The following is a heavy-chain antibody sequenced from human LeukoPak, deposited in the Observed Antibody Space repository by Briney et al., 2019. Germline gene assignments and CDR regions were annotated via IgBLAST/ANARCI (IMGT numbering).Heavy chain of an antibody. V-gene: IGHV3-30*18. CDR3: AKDLGSGYNSFDY. CDR2: ISYDGSNS. Sequence: PGGSLRLSCAASGFTFSSYWMHWVRQAPGKGLEWVALISYDGSNSYYADSVKGRFTISRDSSKNTLYLQMNSLRAEDTAVYYCAKDLGSGYNSFDYWGQGTLVTVSS. J-gene: IGHJ4*02. D-gene: IGHD5-24*01. CDR1: GFTFSSYW.